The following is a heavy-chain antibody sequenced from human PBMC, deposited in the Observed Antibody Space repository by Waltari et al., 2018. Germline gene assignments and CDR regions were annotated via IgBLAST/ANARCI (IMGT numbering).Heavy chain of an antibody. CDR1: GCTVSPAC. CDR3: GRDRLVGGLDP. Sequence: EVQLVESGGRLVQPGGSLSIPCVASGCTVSPACIPWVRKAPGKGLEWVANIKQDGSEKYYVGSVKGRFTISRDNTKNSLYLEMSNLRAEDTAVYYCGRDRLVGGLDPWGQGTLVTVSS. CDR2: IKQDGSEK. V-gene: IGHV3-7*01. J-gene: IGHJ5*02. D-gene: IGHD1-26*01.